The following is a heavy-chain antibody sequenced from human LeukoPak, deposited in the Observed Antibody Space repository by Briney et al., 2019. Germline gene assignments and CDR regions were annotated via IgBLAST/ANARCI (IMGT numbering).Heavy chain of an antibody. CDR2: ISSSSSYI. J-gene: IGHJ3*02. Sequence: GGSLRLSCAASGFTFSSYSMNWVRQAPGKGLEWVSSISSSSSYIYYADSVKGRFTISRDNAKNSLYLQMNGLRAEDTAVYYCARDGLNDAFDIWGQGTMVTVSS. V-gene: IGHV3-21*01. CDR3: ARDGLNDAFDI. CDR1: GFTFSSYS.